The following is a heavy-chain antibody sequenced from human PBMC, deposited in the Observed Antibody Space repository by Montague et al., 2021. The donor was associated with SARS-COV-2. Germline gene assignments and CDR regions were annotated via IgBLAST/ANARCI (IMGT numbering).Heavy chain of an antibody. Sequence: TLSLTCTVSGGSISSGGYYWSWIRQHPGKGLEWIGYIYYSGSTXXNASLKSRVTISVDTSKNQFSLKLSSVTAADTAVYYCARATRSIVVLNWFDPWGQGTLVTVSS. D-gene: IGHD3-22*01. CDR1: GGSISSGGYY. J-gene: IGHJ5*02. CDR2: IYYSGST. V-gene: IGHV4-31*03. CDR3: ARATRSIVVLNWFDP.